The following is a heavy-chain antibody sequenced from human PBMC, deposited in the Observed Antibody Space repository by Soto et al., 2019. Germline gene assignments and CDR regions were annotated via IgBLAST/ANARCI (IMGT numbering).Heavy chain of an antibody. CDR2: ISESGDNT. V-gene: IGHV3-23*01. CDR1: GFSFSSSA. J-gene: IGHJ5*02. Sequence: VSLRLSCAASGFSFSSSAMSWVRQAPGKGLEWVSAISESGDNTFYADSVKGRFTISRENSNNALYLQMDTLRAEDTALYFCAKGGYTYGLDPWGQGTLVTVSS. CDR3: AKGGYTYGLDP. D-gene: IGHD5-18*01.